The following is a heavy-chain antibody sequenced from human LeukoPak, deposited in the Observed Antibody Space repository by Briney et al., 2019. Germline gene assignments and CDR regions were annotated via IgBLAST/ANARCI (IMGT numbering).Heavy chain of an antibody. D-gene: IGHD6-19*01. CDR2: IISSSSYI. CDR3: ARYSSGWYDWFDP. V-gene: IGHV3-21*01. Sequence: PGGSLRLSCAASGFTFSSYSMNWVRQAPGKGLEWVSSIISSSSYIYYADSVKGRFTISRDNDKNSLYLQMNSLRAEDTAVYYCARYSSGWYDWFDPWGQGTLVTVSS. CDR1: GFTFSSYS. J-gene: IGHJ5*02.